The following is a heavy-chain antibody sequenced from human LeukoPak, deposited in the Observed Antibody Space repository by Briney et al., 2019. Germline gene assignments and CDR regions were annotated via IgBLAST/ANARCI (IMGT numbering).Heavy chain of an antibody. J-gene: IGHJ4*02. CDR1: DGSISSNSYY. CDR2: IYYSGNT. Sequence: SETLSLTCTVSDGSISSNSYYWGWIRQPPGKGLEWIANIYYSGNTYYHPYLQIQDPISVDTSKNQFSLKLRSVTAADTAVYYCARARRQWLVGANIRGDNPPYYYDYWGQGILVTVSS. D-gene: IGHD6-19*01. V-gene: IGHV4-39*07. CDR3: ARARRQWLVGANIRGDNPPYYYDY.